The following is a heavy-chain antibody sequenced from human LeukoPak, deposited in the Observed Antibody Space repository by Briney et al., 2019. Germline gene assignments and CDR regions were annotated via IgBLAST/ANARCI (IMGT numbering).Heavy chain of an antibody. V-gene: IGHV4-61*02. CDR1: GVSITSGTYC. D-gene: IGHD5-18*01. CDR3: ARASETAMVTL. Sequence: SETLSLTCTVSGVSITSGTYCWTWIRQPAGKGLEWIGRIYSTGRVNYNPSLKSRVAMLLDTSKNHISLKLTSVTAADTAIYFCARASETAMVTLWGQGTLVTVSS. J-gene: IGHJ4*02. CDR2: IYSTGRV.